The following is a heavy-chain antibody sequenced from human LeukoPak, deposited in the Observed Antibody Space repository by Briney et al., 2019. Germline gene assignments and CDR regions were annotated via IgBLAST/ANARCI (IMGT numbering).Heavy chain of an antibody. J-gene: IGHJ4*02. Sequence: ASVKVSCKASGYTFTGYYMHWVRQAPGQGLEWMGWINPNSGGTNYAQKFQGRVTMTRDTSTSTAYMELSRLRSDDTAVYYCARDQHDILTGYSTDYWGQGTLVTVSS. CDR1: GYTFTGYY. V-gene: IGHV1-2*02. CDR2: INPNSGGT. CDR3: ARDQHDILTGYSTDY. D-gene: IGHD3-9*01.